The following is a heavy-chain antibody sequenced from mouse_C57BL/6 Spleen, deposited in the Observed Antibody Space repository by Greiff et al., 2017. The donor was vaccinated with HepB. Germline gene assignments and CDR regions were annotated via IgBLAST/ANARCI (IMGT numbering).Heavy chain of an antibody. CDR1: GYTFTSYW. J-gene: IGHJ1*03. CDR2: IDPSDSYT. Sequence: VQLQQPGAELVMPGASVKLSCKASGYTFTSYWMHWVKQRPGQGLEWIGEIDPSDSYTNYNQKFKGKSTLTVDKSSSTAYMQLSSLTSEDSAVYDCARAPQIYYYGSSGYFDVWGTGTTVTVSS. D-gene: IGHD1-1*01. CDR3: ARAPQIYYYGSSGYFDV. V-gene: IGHV1-69*01.